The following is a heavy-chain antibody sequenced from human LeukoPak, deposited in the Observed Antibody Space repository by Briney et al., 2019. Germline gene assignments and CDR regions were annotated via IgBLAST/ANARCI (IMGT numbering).Heavy chain of an antibody. D-gene: IGHD4-23*01. V-gene: IGHV4-39*01. CDR3: ASDYGANSGY. J-gene: IGHJ4*02. Sequence: SDTLSLTCTVSGGSITTSNYYWAWIRQPPGKGLEWIGSIYFSGSAYYNPSLKSRVSMSVDTSKNQFSLKVTSVTAADTGVYYCASDYGANSGYWGQGTLVTVSS. CDR1: GGSITTSNYY. CDR2: IYFSGSA.